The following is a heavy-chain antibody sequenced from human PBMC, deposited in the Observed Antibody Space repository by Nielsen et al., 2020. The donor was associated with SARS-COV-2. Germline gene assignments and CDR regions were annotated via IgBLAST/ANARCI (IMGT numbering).Heavy chain of an antibody. J-gene: IGHJ6*02. D-gene: IGHD3-3*01. CDR1: GFTFSSYG. V-gene: IGHV3-30*18. Sequence: GGSLRLSCAASGFTFSSYGMHWVRQAPGKGLEWVAVISYDGSNKYYADSVKGRFTISRDNSKNTLYLQMNSLRAEDTAVYYCAKDLRFFTSLYYYGMDVWGQGTTVTVSS. CDR3: AKDLRFFTSLYYYGMDV. CDR2: ISYDGSNK.